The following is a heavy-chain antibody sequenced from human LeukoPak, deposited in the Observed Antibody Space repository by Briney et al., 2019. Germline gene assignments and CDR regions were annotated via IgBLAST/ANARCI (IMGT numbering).Heavy chain of an antibody. V-gene: IGHV4-59*01. CDR1: GGSISSYS. CDR3: ARDGGRYCSGGSCYRY. J-gene: IGHJ4*02. Sequence: SETLSLTCTVSGGSISSYSWSWIRQPPGKGLEWIGDIYYSGSTNYNPSLKRRVTISVDTSNNQFSLKLSSVTAADTAVYYCARDGGRYCSGGSCYRYWGQGTLVTVSS. D-gene: IGHD2-15*01. CDR2: IYYSGST.